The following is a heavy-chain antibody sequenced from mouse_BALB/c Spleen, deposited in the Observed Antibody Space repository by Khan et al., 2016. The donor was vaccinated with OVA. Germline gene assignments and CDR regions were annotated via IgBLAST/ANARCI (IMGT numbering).Heavy chain of an antibody. CDR1: GYSITSGYG. Sequence: EVQLQESGPGLVKPSQSFSLTCTVTGYSITSGYGWNWIRQFPGNKLEWMDYISYSGSTNYNPSLKSRISITRDTSKNQFFLQLNSVTTEDTATYYCARTARIKYWGQGTTLTVSS. J-gene: IGHJ2*01. V-gene: IGHV3-2*02. D-gene: IGHD1-2*01. CDR3: ARTARIKY. CDR2: ISYSGST.